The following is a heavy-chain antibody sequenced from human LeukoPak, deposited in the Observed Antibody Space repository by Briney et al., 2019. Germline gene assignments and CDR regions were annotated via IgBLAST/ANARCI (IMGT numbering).Heavy chain of an antibody. V-gene: IGHV3-7*01. D-gene: IGHD3-10*01. CDR2: IQQDGSEK. CDR1: GFTFNYYW. CDR3: ARVRKLRTRGVMDPLDY. Sequence: GGSLRLSCAASGFTFNYYWLTWVRQAPGKGLEWVANIQQDGSEKYYVDSVKGRFIISRDNAKDSLYLQMNSLRAEDTAVYYCARVRKLRTRGVMDPLDYWGQGTLVTVSS. J-gene: IGHJ4*02.